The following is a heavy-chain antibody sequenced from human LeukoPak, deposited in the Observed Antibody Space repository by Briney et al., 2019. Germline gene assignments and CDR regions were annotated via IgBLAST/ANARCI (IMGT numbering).Heavy chain of an antibody. CDR3: ARVGVITYFDY. J-gene: IGHJ4*02. V-gene: IGHV4-59*01. D-gene: IGHD3-22*01. CDR2: IYYSGST. Sequence: SETLSLTCTVSGGSISSYYWSWIRQPPGKGLEWIGYIYYSGSTNYNPSLKSRVTISVDTSKNQFSLKLSSVTAADTAVYYCARVGVITYFDYWGQGTLVTVSS. CDR1: GGSISSYY.